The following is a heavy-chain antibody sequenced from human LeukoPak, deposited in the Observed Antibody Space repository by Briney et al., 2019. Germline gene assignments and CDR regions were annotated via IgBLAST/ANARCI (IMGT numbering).Heavy chain of an antibody. CDR1: GITFNTYT. Sequence: PGGSLRLSCAASGITFNTYTMNWVRQAPGKGLEWLSYISSSSGSDTIYYADSVKGRFTISRDNAKNSLYLQMNSLRAEDTAVYYCAKVTIFGVVIGAIDYWGQGTLVTVSS. J-gene: IGHJ4*02. V-gene: IGHV3-48*01. CDR2: ISSSSGSDTI. CDR3: AKVTIFGVVIGAIDY. D-gene: IGHD3-3*01.